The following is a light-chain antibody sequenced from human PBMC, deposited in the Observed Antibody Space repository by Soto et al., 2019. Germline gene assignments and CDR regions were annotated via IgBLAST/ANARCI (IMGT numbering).Light chain of an antibody. V-gene: IGLV3-1*01. J-gene: IGLJ1*01. CDR1: RLGNKY. CDR2: QDN. Sequence: SYELTQPPPVSVSPGQTASITCSGDRLGNKYVCWYQQKPGQSPVLVIYQDNKRPSGIPERFSGSNSGNTATLTISGTQAMDEADYYCQAWDTSAYSVFGIGTKVTVL. CDR3: QAWDTSAYSV.